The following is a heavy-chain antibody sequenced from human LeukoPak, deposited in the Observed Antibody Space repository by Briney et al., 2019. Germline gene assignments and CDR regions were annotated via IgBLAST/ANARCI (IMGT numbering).Heavy chain of an antibody. CDR1: GYTFTSYG. CDR3: AREFDMGWLGDY. Sequence: ASVKVSCKASGYTFTSYGISWARQAPGQGLEWMGWISAYNGNTNYAQKLQGRVTMTTDTSTSTAYMELRSLRSDDTAVYYCAREFDMGWLGDYWGQGTLVTVSS. D-gene: IGHD3/OR15-3a*01. V-gene: IGHV1-18*01. J-gene: IGHJ4*02. CDR2: ISAYNGNT.